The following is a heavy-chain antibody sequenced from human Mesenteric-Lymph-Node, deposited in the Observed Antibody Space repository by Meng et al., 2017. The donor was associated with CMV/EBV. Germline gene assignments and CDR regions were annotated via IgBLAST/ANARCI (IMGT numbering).Heavy chain of an antibody. Sequence: SETLSLTCTVSGGSVSSGSYYWSWLRQPPGKGLEWIGYIYYSGSTNYNPSLKSRVTISVDTSKNQFSLKLSSVTAADTAVYYCARDWGSSGNWFDPWGQGTLVTVSS. J-gene: IGHJ5*02. V-gene: IGHV4-61*01. D-gene: IGHD6-19*01. CDR3: ARDWGSSGNWFDP. CDR1: GGSVSSGSYY. CDR2: IYYSGST.